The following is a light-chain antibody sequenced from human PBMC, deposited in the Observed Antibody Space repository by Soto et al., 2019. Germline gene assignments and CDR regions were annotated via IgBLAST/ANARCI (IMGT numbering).Light chain of an antibody. CDR3: AAWDDDLHVWL. J-gene: IGLJ3*02. CDR2: SSN. CDR1: DSNIGSTA. Sequence: QSVLTQPPSVSATPGQGVILSCSGGDSNIGSTAVNWYQQLPGTALRLLIYSSNQRPSGVPDRISGSKSGTSASLAISGLQSEDEADYYCAAWDDDLHVWLFGGGTKLTVL. V-gene: IGLV1-44*01.